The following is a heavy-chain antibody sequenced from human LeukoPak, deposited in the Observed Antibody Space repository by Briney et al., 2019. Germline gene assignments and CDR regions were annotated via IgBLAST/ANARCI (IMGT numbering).Heavy chain of an antibody. J-gene: IGHJ4*02. CDR2: IYYSGST. Sequence: PSETLSLTCTVSGGSISSSSYYWGWIRQPPGKGLEWIGSIYYSGSTYYNPSLKSRVTISVDTSKNQFSLKLSSVTAADTAVYYCARLNYYDSSGYYRESYYFDHWGQGTLVTVSS. CDR1: GGSISSSSYY. CDR3: ARLNYYDSSGYYRESYYFDH. D-gene: IGHD3-22*01. V-gene: IGHV4-39*01.